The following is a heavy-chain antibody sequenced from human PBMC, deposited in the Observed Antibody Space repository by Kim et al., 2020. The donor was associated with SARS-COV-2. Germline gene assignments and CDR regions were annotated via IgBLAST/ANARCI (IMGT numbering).Heavy chain of an antibody. D-gene: IGHD6-19*01. V-gene: IGHV4-34*01. Sequence: SETLSLTCAVYGGSFSGYYWSWIRQPPGKGLEWIGEINHSGSTNYNPSLKSRVTISVDTSKNQFSLKLSSVTAADTAVYYCARGVRMYSSGWYGYWGQGTLVTVSS. CDR1: GGSFSGYY. J-gene: IGHJ4*02. CDR2: INHSGST. CDR3: ARGVRMYSSGWYGY.